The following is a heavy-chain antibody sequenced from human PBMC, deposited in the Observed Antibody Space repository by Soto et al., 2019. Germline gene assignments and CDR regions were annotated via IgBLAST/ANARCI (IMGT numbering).Heavy chain of an antibody. Sequence: QVQLVQSGAEVKKPGASVKVSCKASGFIFNSYGFSWVRQAPGQGLEWMGWISPYTGDTHYEQTFQGRVTMTTETSTGTAYMELRSLRSDDTAVYYCARDAKGHWKYIVYFDSWGQGTQVTVSS. V-gene: IGHV1-18*01. CDR1: GFIFNSYG. D-gene: IGHD1-7*01. CDR2: ISPYTGDT. CDR3: ARDAKGHWKYIVYFDS. J-gene: IGHJ4*02.